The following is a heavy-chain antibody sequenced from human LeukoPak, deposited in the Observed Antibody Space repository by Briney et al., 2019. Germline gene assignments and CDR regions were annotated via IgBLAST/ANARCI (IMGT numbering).Heavy chain of an antibody. J-gene: IGHJ4*01. V-gene: IGHV3-48*01. D-gene: IGHD6-13*01. CDR2: ISRSSTTI. Sequence: GGSLRLSCAASGFTFSNYSMNWVRQAPGKGLEWVSYISRSSTTIYYADSVKGRFTISRDNAKKSLYLQTNSLRAEDTAVYYCANSPYSSSLLDYWGHGTLVTVFS. CDR1: GFTFSNYS. CDR3: ANSPYSSSLLDY.